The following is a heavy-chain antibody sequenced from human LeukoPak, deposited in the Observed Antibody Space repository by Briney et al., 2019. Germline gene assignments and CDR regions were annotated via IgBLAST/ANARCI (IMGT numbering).Heavy chain of an antibody. Sequence: GGSLRLSCAASGFSFGSYWMTWVRQAPGKGLEWVGFIRSKAYGGTTEYAASVKGRFTISRDDSKSIAYLQMNSLKTEDTAVYYCTRASSGWYKWADSPYYFDYWGQGTLVTVSS. CDR3: TRASSGWYKWADSPYYFDY. CDR1: GFSFGSYW. D-gene: IGHD6-19*01. CDR2: IRSKAYGGTT. V-gene: IGHV3-49*04. J-gene: IGHJ4*02.